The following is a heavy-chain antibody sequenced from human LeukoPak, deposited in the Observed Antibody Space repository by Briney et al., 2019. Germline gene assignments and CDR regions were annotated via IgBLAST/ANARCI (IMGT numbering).Heavy chain of an antibody. CDR2: ISYGGNT. V-gene: IGHV4-59*01. CDR1: GGSISTYF. Sequence: SETLSLTCNVSGGSISTYFWNWIRQPPGKGLEWIGCISYGGNTNYNPSLKSRVTISVDTSENQFSLRLSSVTAADTAVYYCARGPYFHYYGMDLWGQGTTVTVSS. J-gene: IGHJ6*02. CDR3: ARGPYFHYYGMDL.